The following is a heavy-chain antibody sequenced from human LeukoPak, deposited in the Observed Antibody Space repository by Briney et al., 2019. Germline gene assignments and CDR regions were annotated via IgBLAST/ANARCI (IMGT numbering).Heavy chain of an antibody. J-gene: IGHJ4*02. Sequence: PSETLSLTCAVYGGSFSGYYWSWIRQPPGKGLEWIGEINHSGSTNYNPSLKSRVTISVDTSKNQFSLKLSSVTAADTAVYYCARVGIQLWFYFDYWGQGTLVTVSS. CDR1: GGSFSGYY. V-gene: IGHV4-34*01. CDR2: INHSGST. D-gene: IGHD5-18*01. CDR3: ARVGIQLWFYFDY.